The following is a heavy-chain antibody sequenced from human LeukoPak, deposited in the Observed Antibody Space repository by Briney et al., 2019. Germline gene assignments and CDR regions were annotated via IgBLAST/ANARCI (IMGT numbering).Heavy chain of an antibody. Sequence: GGSLRLSCTSSEFTVSRNYMLWARQAPGKGLEWVSLIFSNGDTHYADSVKGRFTISRDTSKNTVSLQMNRLRVEDTDMYYGTRGEINYWGQGTLVTVSS. CDR3: TRGEINY. D-gene: IGHD5-24*01. CDR1: EFTVSRNY. CDR2: IFSNGDT. J-gene: IGHJ4*02. V-gene: IGHV3-53*01.